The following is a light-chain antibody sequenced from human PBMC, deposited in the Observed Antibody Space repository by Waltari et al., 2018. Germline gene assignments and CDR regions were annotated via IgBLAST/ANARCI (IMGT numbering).Light chain of an antibody. V-gene: IGLV1-40*01. J-gene: IGLJ3*02. CDR3: QSYDGSLSGWV. CDR2: GHS. Sequence: QSVLTQPPSVSGAPGQRVTISCTGSNLNIGAGYDVHWYQQIPGKATKLLFHGHSYRPSGVPDRFSASKSGTSASLTIPGLQAEDEADYYCQSYDGSLSGWVFGGGTKLTVL. CDR1: NLNIGAGYD.